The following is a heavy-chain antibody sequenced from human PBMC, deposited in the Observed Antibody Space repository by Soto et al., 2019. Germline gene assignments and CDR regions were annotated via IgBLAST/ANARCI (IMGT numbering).Heavy chain of an antibody. J-gene: IGHJ5*02. CDR1: GYSISSGYY. D-gene: IGHD5-12*01. CDR2: IYHSGST. Sequence: SETLSLTCAVSGYSISSGYYWGWIRQPPGKGLEWIGSIYHSGSTYYNPSLKSRVTISVDTSKNQFSLKLSSVTAADTAVYYCAREVEMATIPNWFDPWGQGTLVTVSS. V-gene: IGHV4-38-2*02. CDR3: AREVEMATIPNWFDP.